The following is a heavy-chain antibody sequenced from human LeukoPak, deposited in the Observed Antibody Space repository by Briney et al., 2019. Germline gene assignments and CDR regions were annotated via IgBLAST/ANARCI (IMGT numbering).Heavy chain of an antibody. J-gene: IGHJ4*02. CDR2: IHYSGST. Sequence: SETLSLTCTVSGGSISSYCWSWIQQPPGKGLERIGYIHYSGSTKYNPSLKSRVTISVDTSKNQFSLKLSSVTAADTAVYYCARWYSSGWAFDYWGQGTLVTVSS. V-gene: IGHV4-59*08. CDR1: GGSISSYC. D-gene: IGHD6-19*01. CDR3: ARWYSSGWAFDY.